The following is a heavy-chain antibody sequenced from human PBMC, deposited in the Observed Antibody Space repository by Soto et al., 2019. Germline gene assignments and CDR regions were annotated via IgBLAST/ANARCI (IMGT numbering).Heavy chain of an antibody. Sequence: ASVKVSCKASGYTFTSYGISWVRQAPGQGLEWMGWISAYNGNTNYAQKLQGRVTMTTDTSTSTAYMELRSLRVEDTAVYYCAKVGSSGSAPDQPKDYWGQGTLVTVSS. D-gene: IGHD6-25*01. CDR1: GYTFTSYG. CDR3: AKVGSSGSAPDQPKDY. V-gene: IGHV1-18*01. J-gene: IGHJ4*02. CDR2: ISAYNGNT.